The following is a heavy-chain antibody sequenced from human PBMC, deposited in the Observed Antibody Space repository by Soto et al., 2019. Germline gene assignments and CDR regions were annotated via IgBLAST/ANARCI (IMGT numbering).Heavy chain of an antibody. Sequence: SVKVSWKASGGTFSSYAIRLVRQAPGQGLEWMGGIIPIFGTANYAQKFQGRVTITADESTSTAYMELSSLRSEDTAVYYCARTSIIVVVTAIQKYFDDWGQGTLVTVSS. V-gene: IGHV1-69*13. CDR3: ARTSIIVVVTAIQKYFDD. CDR2: IIPIFGTA. CDR1: GGTFSSYA. J-gene: IGHJ4*02. D-gene: IGHD2-21*02.